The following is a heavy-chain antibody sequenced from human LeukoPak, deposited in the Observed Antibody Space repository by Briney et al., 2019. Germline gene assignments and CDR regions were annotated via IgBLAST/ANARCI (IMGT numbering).Heavy chain of an antibody. J-gene: IGHJ4*02. CDR2: IDWDDDK. CDR1: GFSLSTSGMC. Sequence: SGPTLVNPTQTLTLTCTFSGFSLSTSGMCVSWIRQPPGKALEWLARIDWDDDKYYSTSLKTRFTISKDTSKNQVVLTMTNMDTVDTATYYCSRTPSGYSSSWYYFHYWGQGTLVPVSS. V-gene: IGHV2-70*11. D-gene: IGHD6-13*01. CDR3: SRTPSGYSSSWYYFHY.